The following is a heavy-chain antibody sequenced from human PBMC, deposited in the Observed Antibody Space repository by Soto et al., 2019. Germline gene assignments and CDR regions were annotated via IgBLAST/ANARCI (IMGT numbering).Heavy chain of an antibody. D-gene: IGHD2-15*01. CDR3: GRGASFDY. V-gene: IGHV4-59*01. J-gene: IGHJ4*02. CDR1: GGSISSYY. Sequence: KTSETLSLTCTVSGGSISSYYWSWIRQPPGKGLEWIGYIYYSGSTNYNPSLKSRVTISVDTSKNQFSLKLSSVTAADTAVYYCGRGASFDYWGQGTLVTVSS. CDR2: IYYSGST.